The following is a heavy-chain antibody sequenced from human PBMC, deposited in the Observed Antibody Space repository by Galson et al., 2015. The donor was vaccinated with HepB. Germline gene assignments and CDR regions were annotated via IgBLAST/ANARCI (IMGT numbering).Heavy chain of an antibody. CDR2: IYTSGST. CDR1: GGSISSGSYY. D-gene: IGHD2-2*01. J-gene: IGHJ4*02. CDR3: ARQSCSSTSCYEVGGGFDY. V-gene: IGHV4-61*02. Sequence: TLSLTCTVSGGSISSGSYYWSWIRQPAGKGLEWIGRIYTSGSTNYNPSLKSRVTISVDTSKNQFSLKLSSVTAADTAVYYCARQSCSSTSCYEVGGGFDYWGQGTLVTVSS.